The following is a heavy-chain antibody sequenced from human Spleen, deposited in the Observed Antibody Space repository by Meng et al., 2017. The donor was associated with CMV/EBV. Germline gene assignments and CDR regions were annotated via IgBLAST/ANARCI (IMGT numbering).Heavy chain of an antibody. CDR2: IYYSGST. Sequence: GSLRLSCAVSGFTFSNAWMTWVRQAPGKGLEWVGSIYYSGSTYYNPSLKSRVTISVDTSKNQFSLKLSSVTAADTAVYYCARVDPPSSSSPYGYFQHWGQGTLVTVSS. CDR1: GFTFSNAW. J-gene: IGHJ1*01. V-gene: IGHV4-4*02. CDR3: ARVDPPSSSSPYGYFQH. D-gene: IGHD6-6*01.